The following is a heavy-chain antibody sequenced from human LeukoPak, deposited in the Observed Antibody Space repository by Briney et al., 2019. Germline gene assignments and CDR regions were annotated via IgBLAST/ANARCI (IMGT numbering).Heavy chain of an antibody. V-gene: IGHV3-23*01. CDR1: RFAFNKFA. CDR3: ARRYFDY. CDR2: ISASGDST. Sequence: GGSLRLSCAASRFAFNKFAMSWVRQAPGKGLEWVSAISASGDSTYYGDSVKGRFTISRDNSRNTLYLQMNSLRAEDTAVYYCARRYFDYWGQGTLVTVSS. J-gene: IGHJ4*02.